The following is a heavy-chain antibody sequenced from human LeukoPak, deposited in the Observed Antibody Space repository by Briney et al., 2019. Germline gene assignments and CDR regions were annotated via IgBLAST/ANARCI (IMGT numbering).Heavy chain of an antibody. J-gene: IGHJ6*02. V-gene: IGHV3-23*01. CDR2: ISGSGGST. CDR3: AKSGYCSSTSCYGHYYYYYGMDV. Sequence: GGPLRLSCAASGFTFSSYAMSWVRQAPGKGLEWVSAISGSGGSTYYADSVKGRFTISRDNSKNTLYLQMNSLRAEDTAVYYCAKSGYCSSTSCYGHYYYYYGMDVWGQGTTVTVSS. CDR1: GFTFSSYA. D-gene: IGHD2-2*03.